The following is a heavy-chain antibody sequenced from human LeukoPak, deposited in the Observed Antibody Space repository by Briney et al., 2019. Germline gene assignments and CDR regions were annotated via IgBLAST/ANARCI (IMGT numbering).Heavy chain of an antibody. CDR3: AKGYGSGSYSIDY. J-gene: IGHJ4*02. CDR2: ISYDGSNK. CDR1: GFTFSSYG. V-gene: IGHV3-30*18. D-gene: IGHD3-10*01. Sequence: GRSLRLSCAASGFTFSSYGMHWVRQAPGKGLEWVAFISYDGSNKYYVDSVKGRFTISRDNFKNTLYLQMNSLSAEDTAVYYCAKGYGSGSYSIDYWGQGTPVTVSS.